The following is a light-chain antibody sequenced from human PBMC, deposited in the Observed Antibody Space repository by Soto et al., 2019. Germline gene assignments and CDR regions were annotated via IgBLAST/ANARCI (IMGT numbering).Light chain of an antibody. Sequence: ILITHSPSSQSASVGDRITITCRASLSISSSLNWYQQKPGKAPRLLIYAASRLQSGAPSRFSGSGSGTDFTLTITSLQPEDFATYYCQQSYITPRTFGQGTRWIS. CDR1: LSISSS. CDR2: AAS. CDR3: QQSYITPRT. V-gene: IGKV1-39*01. J-gene: IGKJ1*01.